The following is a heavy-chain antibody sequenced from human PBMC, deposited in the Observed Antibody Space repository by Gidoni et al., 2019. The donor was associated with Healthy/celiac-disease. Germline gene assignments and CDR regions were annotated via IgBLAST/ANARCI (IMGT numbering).Heavy chain of an antibody. V-gene: IGHV3-73*01. CDR1: GFPFSGSA. J-gene: IGHJ4*02. CDR2: MRSKANSYAT. CDR3: TTHYYYDSSGYYYGLDY. Sequence: EVQLVVSGGGLVQPGGSLKLSCEASGFPFSGSAMHLVRHASGKGLGWVGRMRSKANSYATAYAASVKGRFTSSRQDSKNTAYLQMNSLKTEDTAVYYCTTHYYYDSSGYYYGLDYWGQGTLVTVSS. D-gene: IGHD3-22*01.